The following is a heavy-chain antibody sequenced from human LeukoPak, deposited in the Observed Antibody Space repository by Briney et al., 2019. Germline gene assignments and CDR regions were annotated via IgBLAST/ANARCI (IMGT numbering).Heavy chain of an antibody. CDR3: AREAGDSSGWYNWFDP. J-gene: IGHJ5*02. CDR1: GFTFSSYW. D-gene: IGHD6-19*01. V-gene: IGHV3-7*01. CDR2: IKQDGSEK. Sequence: GGPLRLSCAASGFTFSSYWMSWVRQAPGKGREWGANIKQDGSEKNYVDSVKGRFTISRDNAKNSLYLQMNSLRAEDTAVYYCAREAGDSSGWYNWFDPWGQGTLVTVSS.